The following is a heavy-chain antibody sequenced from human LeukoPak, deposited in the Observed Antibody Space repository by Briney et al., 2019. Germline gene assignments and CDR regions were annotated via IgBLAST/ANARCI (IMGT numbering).Heavy chain of an antibody. CDR2: ISAYNGNT. V-gene: IGHV1-18*01. Sequence: GASVKVSCKASGYTFTSYGISWVRQAPGQGLEWMGWISAYNGNTNYAQKLQGRVTMTTDTSTSTAYMELRSLRSDDTAVYYCARDPSNTSGWKTWFDPWGQGTLVTVSS. D-gene: IGHD6-19*01. CDR3: ARDPSNTSGWKTWFDP. J-gene: IGHJ5*02. CDR1: GYTFTSYG.